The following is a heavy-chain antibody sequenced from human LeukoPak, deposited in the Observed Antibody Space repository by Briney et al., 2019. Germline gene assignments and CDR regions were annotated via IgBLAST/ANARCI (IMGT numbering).Heavy chain of an antibody. CDR2: MSASGGS. V-gene: IGHV4-4*07. Sequence: PSETLSLTCAVSGDSISTYYWSWIRQPAGRGLEWIGRMSASGGSNYNPSLKSRVTMSVDTSKNQVSLKLSSVTAADTAVYYCARGGSFDWLLKIGNWFDPWGQGTLVTVSS. D-gene: IGHD3-9*01. CDR3: ARGGSFDWLLKIGNWFDP. CDR1: GDSISTYY. J-gene: IGHJ5*02.